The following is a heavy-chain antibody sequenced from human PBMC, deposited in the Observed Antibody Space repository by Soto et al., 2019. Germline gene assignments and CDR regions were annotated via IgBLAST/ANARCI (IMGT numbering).Heavy chain of an antibody. V-gene: IGHV3-23*01. Sequence: EVQILESGGALIQPGGSLSLSCAAYGFTSSMTWVRQAPGKGLEWVSASDFSGRLTYYADSVKGRFTIFRDTSVNTLFLQMNSLRTEDTAVYYCANILVGQWLVPGGYWGPGTLVTVSS. J-gene: IGHJ4*02. D-gene: IGHD6-19*01. CDR3: ANILVGQWLVPGGY. CDR1: GFTSS. CDR2: SDFSGRLT.